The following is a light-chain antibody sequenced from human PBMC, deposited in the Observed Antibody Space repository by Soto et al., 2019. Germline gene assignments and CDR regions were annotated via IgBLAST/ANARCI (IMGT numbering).Light chain of an antibody. V-gene: IGKV1-9*01. CDR2: AAS. CDR3: QQSYSSPWT. J-gene: IGKJ1*01. Sequence: IPLTQSPSSLSASVGRSITRTCRASQGISSYLAWYQQTPGKAPKLLIYAASTLQRGVPSRFSGSGSGTDFTRTISSLQPEDFATDYCQQSYSSPWTFGQGTKVDIK. CDR1: QGISSY.